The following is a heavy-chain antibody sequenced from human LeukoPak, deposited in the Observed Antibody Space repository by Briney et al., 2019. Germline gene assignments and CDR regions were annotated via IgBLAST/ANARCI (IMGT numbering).Heavy chain of an antibody. V-gene: IGHV4-4*07. D-gene: IGHD1-20*01. Sequence: SETLSLTCTVSGGSISSYYWSWIRQPAGKGLEWIGRIYTSGSTNYNPSLRSRVTMSVDTSKNQFSLKLSSVTAADTAVYYCARDSPYNWNDVNYFDYSRQGTLVTVSS. CDR2: IYTSGST. J-gene: IGHJ4*02. CDR3: ARDSPYNWNDVNYFDY. CDR1: GGSISSYY.